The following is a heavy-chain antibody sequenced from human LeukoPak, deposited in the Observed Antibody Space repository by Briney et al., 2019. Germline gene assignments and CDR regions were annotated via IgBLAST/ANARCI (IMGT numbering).Heavy chain of an antibody. CDR3: ARSTLSLAYFDY. V-gene: IGHV4-34*01. CDR2: INHSGST. J-gene: IGHJ4*02. Sequence: PSETLSLTCAVYGGSFSGYYWSWIRQPPGKGLEWIGEINHSGSTNYNPSLKSRVTISVVTSKNQFSLKLSSVTAADTAVYYCARSTLSLAYFDYWGQGTLVTVSS. CDR1: GGSFSGYY.